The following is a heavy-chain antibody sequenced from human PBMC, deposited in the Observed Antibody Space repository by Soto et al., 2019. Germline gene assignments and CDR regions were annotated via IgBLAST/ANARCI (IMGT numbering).Heavy chain of an antibody. Sequence: QVQLQESGPGLVKPSQTLSLTCTVSGGSISSGDYYWSWIRQPPGKGLECIGDSYYSGSTYYNPSLKSRVTMSGDTSKSQFSLKLSSVTAADTAVYYCAREPIHGWFDPWGQGTLVTVSS. CDR3: AREPIHGWFDP. V-gene: IGHV4-30-4*01. J-gene: IGHJ5*02. CDR1: GGSISSGDYY. CDR2: SYYSGST. D-gene: IGHD3-3*01.